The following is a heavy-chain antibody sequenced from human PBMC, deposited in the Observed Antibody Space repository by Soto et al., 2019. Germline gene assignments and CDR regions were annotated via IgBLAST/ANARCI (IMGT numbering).Heavy chain of an antibody. D-gene: IGHD3-16*01. CDR2: IYYSGST. V-gene: IGHV4-39*02. Sequence: SETLSLTCTVSGGSISSSSYYWGWIRQPPGKGLEWIGSIYYSGSTYYNPSLKSRVTISVDTSKNQFSLKLSSVTAADTAVYYCARDPLPYTGYAYSWFDPWGQGILVTVSS. CDR3: ARDPLPYTGYAYSWFDP. J-gene: IGHJ5*02. CDR1: GGSISSSSYY.